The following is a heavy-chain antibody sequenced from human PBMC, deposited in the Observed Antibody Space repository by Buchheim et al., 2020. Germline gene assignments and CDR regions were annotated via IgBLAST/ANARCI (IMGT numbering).Heavy chain of an antibody. CDR2: ISDSGGST. Sequence: EVQLLESGGGLVQPGGSLRLPCAASGFTFSSYAMSWVRQAPGKGLELVSAISDSGGSTYYADSVKGRFTISSANSKNTLYLQMNSLRAEDTAVYYCAKDLSYYDSSGSPEVDWGQGTL. CDR1: GFTFSSYA. V-gene: IGHV3-23*01. CDR3: AKDLSYYDSSGSPEVD. J-gene: IGHJ4*02. D-gene: IGHD3-22*01.